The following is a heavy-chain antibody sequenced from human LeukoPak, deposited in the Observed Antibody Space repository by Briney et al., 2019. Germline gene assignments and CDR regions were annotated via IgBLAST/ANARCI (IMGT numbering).Heavy chain of an antibody. CDR2: IRGGGGT. CDR3: ARDARWFPGDWFDP. CDR1: GYTFTSYY. V-gene: IGHV1-46*01. J-gene: IGHJ5*02. Sequence: GASVKVSCKTSGYTFTSYYVHWVRQAPGQGLEWMGIIRGGGGTEYAQKFDGRVTMTRDTSTSTVYMELSSLRSDDTAVYYCARDARWFPGDWFDPWGQGTLVTVSS. D-gene: IGHD4-23*01.